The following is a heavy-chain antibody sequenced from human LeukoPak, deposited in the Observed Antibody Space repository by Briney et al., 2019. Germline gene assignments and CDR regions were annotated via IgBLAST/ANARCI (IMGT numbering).Heavy chain of an antibody. CDR1: GYTFTSYD. J-gene: IGHJ4*02. CDR2: MNPNSGNT. CDR3: ATDLDYGGNSLGY. V-gene: IGHV1-8*03. Sequence: GASVKVSCKASGYTFTSYDINWVRQATGQGLEWMGWMNPNSGNTGYAQKFQGRVTITRNTSISTAYMELSSLRSEDTAVYYCATDLDYGGNSLGYWGQGTLVTVSS. D-gene: IGHD4-23*01.